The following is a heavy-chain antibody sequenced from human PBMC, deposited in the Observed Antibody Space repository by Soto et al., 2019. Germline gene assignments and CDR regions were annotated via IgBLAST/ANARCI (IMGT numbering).Heavy chain of an antibody. Sequence: PSETLSLTCTVSGDSVTSVSDYWSWVRQPPGKGLEWIGYIYYSGSADYNPSLGIRVTISIDTSKNQFSLKLTSVTAADTAVYYCARGPGNWNSPNHYGTDVWGQGTTVTVSS. CDR2: IYYSGSA. V-gene: IGHV4-61*01. D-gene: IGHD1-7*01. J-gene: IGHJ6*02. CDR1: GDSVTSVSDY. CDR3: ARGPGNWNSPNHYGTDV.